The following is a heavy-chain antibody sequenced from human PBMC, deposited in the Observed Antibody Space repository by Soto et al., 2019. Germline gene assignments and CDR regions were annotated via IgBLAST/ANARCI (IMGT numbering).Heavy chain of an antibody. V-gene: IGHV1-69*06. CDR3: ARSMYYYDSSGKGAPDY. CDR2: IIPIFGTA. CDR1: GGTFSSYA. Sequence: GPSVKVSCKASGGTFSSYAISWVRQAPGQGLEWMGGIIPIFGTANYAQKFQGRVTITADKSTSTAYMELSSLRSEDTAVYYCARSMYYYDSSGKGAPDYWGQGTLVTVSS. J-gene: IGHJ4*02. D-gene: IGHD3-22*01.